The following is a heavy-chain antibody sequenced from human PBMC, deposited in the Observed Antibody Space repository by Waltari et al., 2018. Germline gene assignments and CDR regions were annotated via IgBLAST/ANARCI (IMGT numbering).Heavy chain of an antibody. V-gene: IGHV4-38-2*02. J-gene: IGHJ6*04. D-gene: IGHD3-10*01. Sequence: QVQLQESGPGLVKPSETLSLTCNVSGNSISSGLHWGWLRQPPGKGLEWIGSIDHSGSTYYNPSLKRRVSISIDTSKNQFSLKLTSVTAADTAVYYCASSSPMVTFSYVDVWGKGTTVTVSS. CDR3: ASSSPMVTFSYVDV. CDR2: IDHSGST. CDR1: GNSISSGLH.